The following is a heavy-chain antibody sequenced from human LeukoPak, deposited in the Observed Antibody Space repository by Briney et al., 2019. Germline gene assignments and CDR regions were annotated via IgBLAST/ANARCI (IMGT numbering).Heavy chain of an antibody. CDR2: ISGDGGST. V-gene: IGHV3-43*02. J-gene: IGHJ5*02. CDR3: ARGSGGYSGWFDP. D-gene: IGHD5-12*01. Sequence: GGSLRLSCAASGFTFDDYAMHWVRQAPGKGLEWVSLISGDGGSTYYADSVKGRFTISRDNSKNSLYLQMSSLRAEDTAVYYCARGSGGYSGWFDPWGQGTLVTVSS. CDR1: GFTFDDYA.